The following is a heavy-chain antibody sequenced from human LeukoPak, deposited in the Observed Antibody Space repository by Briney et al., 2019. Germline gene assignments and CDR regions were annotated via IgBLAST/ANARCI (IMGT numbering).Heavy chain of an antibody. Sequence: PSETLSLTCAVYGGSFSGYYWSWIRQPPGKGLEWIGEINHSGSTNYNPSLKSRVTISVDTSKNQFSLTLSSVTAADTAVYYCARGGLTGGFDYWGQGTLVTVSS. CDR2: INHSGST. CDR1: GGSFSGYY. CDR3: ARGGLTGGFDY. D-gene: IGHD1-14*01. J-gene: IGHJ4*02. V-gene: IGHV4-34*01.